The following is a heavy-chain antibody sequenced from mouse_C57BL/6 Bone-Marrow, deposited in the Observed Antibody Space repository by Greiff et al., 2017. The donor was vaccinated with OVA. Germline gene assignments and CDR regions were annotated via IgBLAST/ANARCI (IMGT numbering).Heavy chain of an antibody. J-gene: IGHJ2*01. Sequence: DVKLVESGGDLVKPGGSLKLSCAASGFTFSSYGMSWVLQTPDKRLEWVATISSGGSYTYYPDSVKGRFTISRDNAKNTLYLQMSSLKSEDTAMYYCARQGKGGYFDYWGQGTTLTVSS. CDR1: GFTFSSYG. CDR2: ISSGGSYT. V-gene: IGHV5-6*02. CDR3: ARQGKGGYFDY.